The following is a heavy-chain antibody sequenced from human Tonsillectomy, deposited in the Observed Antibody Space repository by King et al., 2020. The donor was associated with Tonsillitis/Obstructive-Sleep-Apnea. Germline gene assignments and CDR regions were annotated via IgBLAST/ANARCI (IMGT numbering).Heavy chain of an antibody. CDR3: ARGFGFDP. Sequence: VQLVESGGGLVQPGGSLRLSCAASGFPVSSNYMSWVRQAPGKGLEWVSVIYSDGSTYYADAVKGRFTISRDNSKNTLYLQMNRLRAEDTAVYYCARGFGFDPWGQGTLVTVSS. CDR2: IYSDGST. D-gene: IGHD3-3*01. V-gene: IGHV3-66*01. J-gene: IGHJ5*02. CDR1: GFPVSSNY.